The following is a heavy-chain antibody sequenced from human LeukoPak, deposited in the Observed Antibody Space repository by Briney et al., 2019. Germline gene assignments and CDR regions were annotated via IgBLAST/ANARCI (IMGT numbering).Heavy chain of an antibody. J-gene: IGHJ4*02. CDR1: GGTFSSYA. CDR2: MNPNSGNT. Sequence: GASVKVSCKASGGTFSSYAINWVRQATGQGLEWMGWMNPNSGNTGYAQKFQGRVTMTRNTSISTAYMELSSLRSEDTAVYYCARGGWYFDYWGQGTLVTVSA. CDR3: ARGGWYFDY. V-gene: IGHV1-8*02. D-gene: IGHD2-15*01.